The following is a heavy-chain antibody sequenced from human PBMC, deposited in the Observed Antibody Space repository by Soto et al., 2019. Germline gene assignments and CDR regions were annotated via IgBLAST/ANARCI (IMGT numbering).Heavy chain of an antibody. CDR2: ISFDGDKK. D-gene: IGHD2-15*01. J-gene: IGHJ3*02. V-gene: IGHV3-30-3*02. CDR3: AKLRSSSWTQYAFDI. Sequence: GGSLRLSCAASGFTFKIYALHWVRQAPGKGLEWVSVISFDGDKKYYADSVKGRFTISRDNSMDTLYLQMNSLRPEDTAVYYCAKLRSSSWTQYAFDIWGHGTLVTVSS. CDR1: GFTFKIYA.